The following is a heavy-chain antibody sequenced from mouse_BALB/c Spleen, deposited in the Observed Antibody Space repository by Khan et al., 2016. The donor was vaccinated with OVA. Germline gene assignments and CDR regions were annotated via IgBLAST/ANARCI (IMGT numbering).Heavy chain of an antibody. CDR1: GYSFTTYY. CDR3: SRHGYVAWFTY. CDR2: IDPFSGAT. Sequence: VRLQQSGPELMKPGASVKLSCKASGYSFTTYYIHWVMQSHGTSLECIGYIDPFSGATTYNQKFRGKATLTVDKSSSTAYIHLSNLTSEDSAVYYCSRHGYVAWFTYWGQGTLVTVSA. D-gene: IGHD2-2*01. V-gene: IGHV1S135*01. J-gene: IGHJ3*01.